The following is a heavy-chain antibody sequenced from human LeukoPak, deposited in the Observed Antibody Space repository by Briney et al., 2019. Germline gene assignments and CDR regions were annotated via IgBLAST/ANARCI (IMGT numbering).Heavy chain of an antibody. D-gene: IGHD3-3*01. CDR3: ARHDFWSGYYRTNDY. J-gene: IGHJ4*02. Sequence: ASVKVSCKASGGTFSSYAISWVRQAPGQGLEWMGGIIPIFGTANYAQKFQGRVTITTDESTSTAYMELSSLRSEDTAVYYCARHDFWSGYYRTNDYWGQGTLVTVSS. CDR1: GGTFSSYA. CDR2: IIPIFGTA. V-gene: IGHV1-69*05.